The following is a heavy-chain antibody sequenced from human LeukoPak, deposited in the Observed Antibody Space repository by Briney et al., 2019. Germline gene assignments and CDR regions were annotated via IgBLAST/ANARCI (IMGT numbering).Heavy chain of an antibody. CDR2: IYPGDSDT. CDR1: GYSFTKYW. Sequence: GESLKISCKGSGYSFTKYWIGWVRQMPGKGLEWMAIIYPGDSDTRYSPSFQGQVTISADKSISTAYLQWSSLKASDTAMYYCARRWYDILTGYLFDYWGQGTLVTVSS. V-gene: IGHV5-51*01. CDR3: ARRWYDILTGYLFDY. J-gene: IGHJ4*02. D-gene: IGHD3-9*01.